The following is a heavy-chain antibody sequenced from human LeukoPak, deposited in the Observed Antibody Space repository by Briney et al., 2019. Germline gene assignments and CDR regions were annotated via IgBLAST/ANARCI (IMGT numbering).Heavy chain of an antibody. CDR2: IDHSGST. CDR1: GGSFSGYY. V-gene: IGHV4-34*01. CDR3: ARSTYYDILTGYPIDY. J-gene: IGHJ4*02. Sequence: SETLSLTCAVYGGSFSGYYWSWIRQPPGKGLEWIGEIDHSGSTNYNPSLKSRVTISVDTSKNQFSLKLSSVTAADTAVYYCARSTYYDILTGYPIDYWGQGTLVTVSS. D-gene: IGHD3-9*01.